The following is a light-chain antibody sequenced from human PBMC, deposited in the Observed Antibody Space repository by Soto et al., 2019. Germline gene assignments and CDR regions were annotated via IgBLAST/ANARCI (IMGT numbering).Light chain of an antibody. J-gene: IGLJ1*01. V-gene: IGLV2-14*01. Sequence: QSVLTQPASESGSPGQSITISCTGTSSDVGGYNYVSWYQQHPGKAPKLMIYDVSNRPSGVSNRFSGSKSGNTASLTISGLQAEDEADYYCSSYTSSSTYVFGTGTKVTVL. CDR1: SSDVGGYNY. CDR2: DVS. CDR3: SSYTSSSTYV.